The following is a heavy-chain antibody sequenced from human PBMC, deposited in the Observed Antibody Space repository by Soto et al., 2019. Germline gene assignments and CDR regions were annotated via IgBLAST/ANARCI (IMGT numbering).Heavy chain of an antibody. CDR2: IYYSGST. J-gene: IGHJ6*02. D-gene: IGHD3-10*01. Sequence: SETLSLTCTVSGGSVSSGSYYWSWIRQPPGKGLEWIGYIYYSGSTNYNPSLKSRVTISVDTSKNQFSLKLSSVTAADTAAYYCARDDWRYYYGSGSYPYGMDVWGQGTTVTVSS. V-gene: IGHV4-61*01. CDR3: ARDDWRYYYGSGSYPYGMDV. CDR1: GGSVSSGSYY.